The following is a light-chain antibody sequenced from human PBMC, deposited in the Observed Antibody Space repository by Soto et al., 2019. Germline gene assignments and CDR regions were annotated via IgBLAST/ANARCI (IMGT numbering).Light chain of an antibody. J-gene: IGKJ1*01. Sequence: EIVLTQSPGTLSLSPGERATLSCRASQSVSSSYLAWYQQKPGQAPRLLIYGASSRATGIPDRFSGSGSGTGFTLTISSLQPDDFATYYCQQYNSYSETFGQGTKVDIK. CDR2: GAS. CDR3: QQYNSYSET. CDR1: QSVSSSY. V-gene: IGKV3-20*01.